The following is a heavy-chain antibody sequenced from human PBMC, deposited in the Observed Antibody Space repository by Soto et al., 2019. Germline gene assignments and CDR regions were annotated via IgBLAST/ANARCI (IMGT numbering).Heavy chain of an antibody. CDR1: GGSFSGYY. J-gene: IGHJ5*02. CDR3: ARGLPARPSYNWFVP. D-gene: IGHD6-6*01. V-gene: IGHV4-34*01. CDR2: INHSGST. Sequence: PSETLSLTCAVYGGSFSGYYWSWIRQPPGKGLEWIGEINHSGSTNYNPSLKSRVTISVDTSKNQFSLKLSSVTAADTAVYYCARGLPARPSYNWFVPWGQGTLVTVSS.